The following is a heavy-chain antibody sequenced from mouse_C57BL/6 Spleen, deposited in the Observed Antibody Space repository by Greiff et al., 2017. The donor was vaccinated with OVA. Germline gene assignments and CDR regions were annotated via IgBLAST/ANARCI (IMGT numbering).Heavy chain of an antibody. J-gene: IGHJ4*01. CDR1: GFTFSDYG. Sequence: EVQLQESGGGLVKPGGSLKLSCAASGFTFSDYGMHWVRQAPEKGLEWVAYISSGSSTIYYADTVKGRFTISRDNAKNTLFLQMTSLRSEDTAMYYCARRDYGSKEAMDYWGQGTSVTVSS. D-gene: IGHD1-1*01. V-gene: IGHV5-17*01. CDR3: ARRDYGSKEAMDY. CDR2: ISSGSSTI.